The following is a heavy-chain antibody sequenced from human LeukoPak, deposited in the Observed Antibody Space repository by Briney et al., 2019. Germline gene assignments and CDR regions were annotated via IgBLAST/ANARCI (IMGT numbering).Heavy chain of an antibody. J-gene: IGHJ4*02. D-gene: IGHD6-6*01. CDR2: IGTAGDT. V-gene: IGHV3-13*01. CDR3: ARAPEDSSEFDY. Sequence: GGSLRLSCAASGFTFSSYDMHWVRQATGKGLEWVSAIGTAGDTYYPGSVKGRFTISRENAKNSLYLQMNSLRAGDTAVYYCARAPEDSSEFDYWGQGTLVTVSS. CDR1: GFTFSSYD.